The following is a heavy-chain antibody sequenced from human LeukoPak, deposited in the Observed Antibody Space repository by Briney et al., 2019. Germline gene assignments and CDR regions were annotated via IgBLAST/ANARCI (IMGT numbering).Heavy chain of an antibody. D-gene: IGHD2-15*01. J-gene: IGHJ4*02. CDR3: ARGSSRTRCSGGSCPGY. CDR2: MNPNSGNT. CDR1: GYTFTSYD. Sequence: ASVKVSCKASGYTFTSYDINWVRQATGQGLEWMGWMNPNSGNTGYAQKFQGRVTMTRNTSISTAYMELSSLGSEDTAVYYCARGSSRTRCSGGSCPGYWGQGTLVTVSS. V-gene: IGHV1-8*01.